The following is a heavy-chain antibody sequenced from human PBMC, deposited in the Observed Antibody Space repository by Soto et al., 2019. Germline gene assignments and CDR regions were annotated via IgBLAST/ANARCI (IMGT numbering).Heavy chain of an antibody. CDR1: GFNFNTYS. J-gene: IGHJ6*02. V-gene: IGHV3-21*01. Sequence: VQLVQSGGGLVKPGGSLRVSCAASGFNFNTYSMNWVRQAPGKGLQWVSFISASGAYKYYADSARGRFTISRDNAKKSVFLEMNSLTADDTAIYYCAGERSALPGARDAMDVWGQGTTVTVSS. CDR3: AGERSALPGARDAMDV. CDR2: ISASGAYK. D-gene: IGHD1-26*01.